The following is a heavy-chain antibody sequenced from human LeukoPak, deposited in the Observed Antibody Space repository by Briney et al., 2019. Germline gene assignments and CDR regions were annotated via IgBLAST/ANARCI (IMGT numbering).Heavy chain of an antibody. V-gene: IGHV4-59*01. D-gene: IGHD6-13*01. CDR1: GGSISSYY. CDR2: IYYSGST. CDR3: ATIAAAGPGYFDY. J-gene: IGHJ4*02. Sequence: SETLSLTCTVSGGSISSYYWSWIRQPPGKGLEWIGYIYYSGSTNYNPSLKSRVTISVDTSKNQFSLKLSSVTAADTAVYYCATIAAAGPGYFDYWGQGTLVTVSS.